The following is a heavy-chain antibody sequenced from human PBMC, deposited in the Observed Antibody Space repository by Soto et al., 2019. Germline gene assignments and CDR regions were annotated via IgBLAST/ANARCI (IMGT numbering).Heavy chain of an antibody. J-gene: IGHJ5*02. Sequence: LRLSCAASGFTFSSYGMHWVRQAPGKGLEWVAVISYDGSNKYYADSVKGRFTISRDNSKNTLYLQMNSLRAEDTAVYYCAKDSLLVVPAATPNWFDPWGRGTLVTVSS. CDR2: ISYDGSNK. CDR1: GFTFSSYG. D-gene: IGHD2-2*01. V-gene: IGHV3-30*18. CDR3: AKDSLLVVPAATPNWFDP.